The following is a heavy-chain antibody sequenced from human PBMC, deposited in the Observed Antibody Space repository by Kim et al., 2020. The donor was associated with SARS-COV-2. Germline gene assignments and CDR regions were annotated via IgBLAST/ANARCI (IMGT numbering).Heavy chain of an antibody. V-gene: IGHV3-30*04. Sequence: GGSLRLSCAASGFTFSSYAIHWVRQAPGKGLEWVAVISYDGSNKYYADSVKGRFTISRDNSKNTLYLQMNSLRVEDTAVYYCARATSDYFDYWGQGALVTVSS. CDR1: GFTFSSYA. J-gene: IGHJ4*02. CDR2: ISYDGSNK. CDR3: ARATSDYFDY.